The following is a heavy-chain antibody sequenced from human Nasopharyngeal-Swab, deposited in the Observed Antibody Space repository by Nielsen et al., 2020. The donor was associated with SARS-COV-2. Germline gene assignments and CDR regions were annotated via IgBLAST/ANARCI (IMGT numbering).Heavy chain of an antibody. V-gene: IGHV4-39*01. J-gene: IGHJ2*01. D-gene: IGHD7-27*01. CDR1: GGSISSSSYY. Sequence: GSLRLSCTVSGGSISSSSYYWGWIRQPPGKGLEWIGSIYYSGSTYYNPSLKSRVTISVDTSKNQFSLKLSSVTAADTAVYYCARGFLTGDHDWYFDLWGRGTLVTVSS. CDR2: IYYSGST. CDR3: ARGFLTGDHDWYFDL.